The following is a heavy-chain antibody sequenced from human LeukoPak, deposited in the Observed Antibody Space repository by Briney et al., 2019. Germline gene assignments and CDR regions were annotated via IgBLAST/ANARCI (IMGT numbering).Heavy chain of an antibody. J-gene: IGHJ6*02. CDR2: MNPNSGNT. CDR3: ARGLGMVRGVIIGYGMDV. V-gene: IGHV1-8*01. Sequence: ASVKVSCKASGYTFTSYDINWVRQATGQGLEWMGWMNPNSGNTGYAQKFQGRVTMTRNTSISTAYMELSSLRSEDTAVYYCARGLGMVRGVIIGYGMDVWGQGTTVTVSS. CDR1: GYTFTSYD. D-gene: IGHD3-10*01.